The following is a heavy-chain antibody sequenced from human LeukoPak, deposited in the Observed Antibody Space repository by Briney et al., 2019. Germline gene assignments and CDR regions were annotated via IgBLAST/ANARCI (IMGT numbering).Heavy chain of an antibody. V-gene: IGHV4-34*01. J-gene: IGHJ3*02. D-gene: IGHD3-16*01. Sequence: SETLSLTCAVYGGSFSGYYWSWIRQPPGKGLEWIGGINHSGSTNYNPSLKSRVTISVDTSKNQFSLKLSSVTAADTAVYYCARSRALWGRAGAFDIWGQGTMVTVSS. CDR1: GGSFSGYY. CDR2: INHSGST. CDR3: ARSRALWGRAGAFDI.